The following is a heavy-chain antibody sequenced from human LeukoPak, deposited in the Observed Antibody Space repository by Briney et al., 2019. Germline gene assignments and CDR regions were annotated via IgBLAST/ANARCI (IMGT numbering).Heavy chain of an antibody. Sequence: PSETLSLTCTVSGGSISSSSYYWGWIRQPPGKGLEWIGSIYYSGSTYYNPSLKSRVTISVDTSKNQFSLKLSSVTAADTAVYYCARDGGPRMVRGARNWFDPWGQGTLVTVSS. D-gene: IGHD3-10*01. CDR1: GGSISSSSYY. CDR3: ARDGGPRMVRGARNWFDP. V-gene: IGHV4-39*07. CDR2: IYYSGST. J-gene: IGHJ5*02.